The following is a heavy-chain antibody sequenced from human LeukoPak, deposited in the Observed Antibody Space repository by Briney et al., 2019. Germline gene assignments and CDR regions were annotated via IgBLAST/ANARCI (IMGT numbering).Heavy chain of an antibody. CDR1: GGSITSYY. CDR3: ATTHGYNFDYFDY. Sequence: HSETLSLTCTVSGGSITSYYWSWIRQPPGKGLEWIGYIYYSGSTNYNPSLKSRVTISVDTSKNQLSLKLSSVTAADTAVYYCATTHGYNFDYFDYWGQGTLVTVSS. V-gene: IGHV4-59*01. CDR2: IYYSGST. J-gene: IGHJ4*02. D-gene: IGHD5-24*01.